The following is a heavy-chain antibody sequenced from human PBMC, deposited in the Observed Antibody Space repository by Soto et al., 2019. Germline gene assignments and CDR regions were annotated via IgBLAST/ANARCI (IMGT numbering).Heavy chain of an antibody. V-gene: IGHV3-23*01. D-gene: IGHD1-7*01. CDR3: AKLFKGQELNWLDP. Sequence: GGSLRLSCAASGFTFSSYAMSWVRQAPGKGLEWVSAISGSGGSTYYADSVKGRFTISRDNSKNTLYLQMNSLRAEDTAVYYCAKLFKGQELNWLDPWGQGTLVTVSS. CDR2: ISGSGGST. CDR1: GFTFSSYA. J-gene: IGHJ5*02.